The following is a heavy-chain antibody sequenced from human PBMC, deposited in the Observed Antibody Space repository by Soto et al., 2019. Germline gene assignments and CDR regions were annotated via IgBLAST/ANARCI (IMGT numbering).Heavy chain of an antibody. CDR2: IRNKANSYTT. CDR1: GFTFSDHY. CDR3: VRDATVAGRGFDY. V-gene: IGHV3-72*01. D-gene: IGHD6-19*01. Sequence: GGSLRLSCATSGFTFSDHYMDWVRQAPGKGLEWVGRIRNKANSYTTEYAASVKGRFTISRDDSKNSVYLQMNSLKTEDTAVYYCVRDATVAGRGFDYWGQGTLVTVSS. J-gene: IGHJ4*02.